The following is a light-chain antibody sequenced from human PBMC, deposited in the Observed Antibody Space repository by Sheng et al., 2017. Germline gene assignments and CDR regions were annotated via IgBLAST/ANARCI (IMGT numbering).Light chain of an antibody. CDR1: QSVHNN. V-gene: IGKV3-15*01. J-gene: IGKJ2*03. Sequence: EIVLTQSPNILSVSSGERVTLSCRASQSVHNNLAWYQQKPGQAPRLLIYHAFTRATGIPARFSGGGSGTEFTLTISSLQSEDFAVYYCQHYENWPYSFGQGTKLEIK. CDR3: QHYENWPYS. CDR2: HAF.